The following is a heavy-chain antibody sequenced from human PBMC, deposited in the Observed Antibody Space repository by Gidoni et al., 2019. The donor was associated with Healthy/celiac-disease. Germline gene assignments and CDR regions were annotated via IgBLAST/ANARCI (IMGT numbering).Heavy chain of an antibody. CDR1: GFSLSTSGVG. J-gene: IGHJ5*02. V-gene: IGHV2-5*01. CDR3: AHRQGGGPSVDTAMAGWFDP. D-gene: IGHD5-18*01. CDR2: SYWNDDK. Sequence: QITLKESGPTLVKPTQTLTLTCTFSGFSLSTSGVGVGWIRQPPGKALEWLALSYWNDDKRYSPSLKSRLTITKDTSKNQVVLTMTYMDPVYTATDYWAHRQGGGPSVDTAMAGWFDPWGQGTLVTVSS.